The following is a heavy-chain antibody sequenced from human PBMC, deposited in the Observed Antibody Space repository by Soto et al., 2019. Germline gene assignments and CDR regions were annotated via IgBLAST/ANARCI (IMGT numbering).Heavy chain of an antibody. CDR1: GFTFSSYG. Sequence: QVQLVESGGGVVQPGRSLRLSCAASGFTFSSYGMHWVRQAPGKGLEWVAVIWYDGSNKYYADSVKGRFTISSDNSKNTLYLQMNSLRAEDTAVYYCARTMNGIAGYFDYWGQGTLVIFSS. CDR3: ARTMNGIAGYFDY. CDR2: IWYDGSNK. J-gene: IGHJ4*02. V-gene: IGHV3-33*01. D-gene: IGHD6-13*01.